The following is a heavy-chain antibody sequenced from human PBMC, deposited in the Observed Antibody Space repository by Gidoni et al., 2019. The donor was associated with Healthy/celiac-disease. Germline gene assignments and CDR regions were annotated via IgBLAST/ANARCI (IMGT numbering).Heavy chain of an antibody. V-gene: IGHV3-23*01. CDR3: AKLNSIGVNYDYGMDV. D-gene: IGHD3-10*01. J-gene: IGHJ6*02. Sequence: EVQLLESGGGLVQPGGSLRLSCAASGFTFSSYAMSWVRQAPGKGLEWVSAISGSGGSTYYADSVKGRFTISRDNSKNTLYLQMNSLRAEDTAVYYCAKLNSIGVNYDYGMDVWGQGTTVTVSS. CDR1: GFTFSSYA. CDR2: ISGSGGST.